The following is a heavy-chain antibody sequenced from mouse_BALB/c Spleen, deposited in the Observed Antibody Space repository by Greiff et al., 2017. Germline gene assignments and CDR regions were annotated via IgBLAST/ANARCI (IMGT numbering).Heavy chain of an antibody. J-gene: IGHJ3*01. CDR1: GFSLTGYG. V-gene: IGHV2-6-7*01. D-gene: IGHD2-4*01. Sequence: QVQLKESGPGLVAPSQSLSITCTVSGFSLTGYGVNWVRQPPGKGLEWLGMIWGDGSTDYNSALKSRLSISKDNSKSQVFLKMNSLQTDDTARYYCARSTMTSWFAYWGQGTLVTVSA. CDR2: IWGDGST. CDR3: ARSTMTSWFAY.